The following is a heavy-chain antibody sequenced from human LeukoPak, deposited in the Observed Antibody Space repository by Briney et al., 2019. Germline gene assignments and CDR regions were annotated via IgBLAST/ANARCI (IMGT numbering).Heavy chain of an antibody. D-gene: IGHD4-23*01. CDR3: AGDDYGGHFDL. CDR2: IYYSGST. J-gene: IGHJ2*01. Sequence: SETLSLTCTVSGGSISSYYWSWIRQPPGKGLEWIGYIYYSGSTNYNPSLKSRVTISVDTSKNQFPLKLSYVTAADTAVYYCAGDDYGGHFDLWGRGTLVTVSS. CDR1: GGSISSYY. V-gene: IGHV4-59*01.